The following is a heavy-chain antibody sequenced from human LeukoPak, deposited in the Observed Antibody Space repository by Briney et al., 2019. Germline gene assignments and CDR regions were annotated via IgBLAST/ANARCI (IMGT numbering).Heavy chain of an antibody. J-gene: IGHJ6*02. Sequence: GESLKISCKDSGSSFTNYWIGWVRQMPGKGLAWMGIIYPGDSHTRYSPSFQGQVTISADKSIGTAYLQWSSLKASDTAIYYCAGGPTVYGMDVWGQGTTVTVSS. CDR2: IYPGDSHT. D-gene: IGHD2-15*01. V-gene: IGHV5-51*01. CDR3: AGGPTVYGMDV. CDR1: GSSFTNYW.